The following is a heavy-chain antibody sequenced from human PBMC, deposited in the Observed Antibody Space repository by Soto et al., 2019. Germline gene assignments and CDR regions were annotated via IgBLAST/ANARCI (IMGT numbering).Heavy chain of an antibody. J-gene: IGHJ3*02. D-gene: IGHD3-3*01. CDR3: AMSGRDYDFWSGYYNNTNXFDS. CDR1: GYTFTSYY. CDR2: INPSGGST. V-gene: IGHV1-46*03. Sequence: GASVKVSCKASGYTFTSYYMHWVRQAPGQGLEWMGIINPSGGSTSYAQKFQGRVTMTRDTSTSTVYMELSSLRSEDTAVYYCAMSGRDYDFWSGYYNNTNXFDSWGQGTMVTVSS.